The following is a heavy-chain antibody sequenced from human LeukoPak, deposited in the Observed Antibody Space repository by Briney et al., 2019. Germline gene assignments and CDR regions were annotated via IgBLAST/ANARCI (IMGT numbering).Heavy chain of an antibody. Sequence: GGSLRLSCGASGFTLRSYWMSWVRQAPAKGLEWVANIKEDGSETYYVDSVKGRFTISKDNAKNSLYLQMTSLRVEDTALYFCARDTHLSYGAGFDYWGQGTLVTVSS. V-gene: IGHV3-7*01. J-gene: IGHJ4*02. CDR1: GFTLRSYW. D-gene: IGHD3-10*01. CDR3: ARDTHLSYGAGFDY. CDR2: IKEDGSET.